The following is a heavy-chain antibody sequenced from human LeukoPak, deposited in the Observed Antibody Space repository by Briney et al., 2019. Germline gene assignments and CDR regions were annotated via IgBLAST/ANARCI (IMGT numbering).Heavy chain of an antibody. Sequence: SETLSLTCTVSGGSISSGDYHWNWIRQPPGKGLEWIGFIHDSGSTLYNPSLKSRIIISRDVSRNQFSLQLTSVTAADTAVYYCARGFGSGNYYYGWFDPWGQGALVTVSS. D-gene: IGHD3-10*01. J-gene: IGHJ5*02. CDR2: IHDSGST. V-gene: IGHV4-30-4*01. CDR1: GGSISSGDYH. CDR3: ARGFGSGNYYYGWFDP.